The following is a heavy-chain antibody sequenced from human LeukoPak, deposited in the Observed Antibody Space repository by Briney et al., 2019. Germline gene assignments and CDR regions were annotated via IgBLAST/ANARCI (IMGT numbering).Heavy chain of an antibody. Sequence: GGSLRLSCAASGFIFSNYGMHWVRQAPGKGLEWVAFIRYDESNKFYADSVEGRFTISRDNSKNILFLQMNSLRAEDTAVYYCATMQWLEGVDWFDPWGQGTLVTVSS. CDR2: IRYDESNK. CDR1: GFIFSNYG. CDR3: ATMQWLEGVDWFDP. V-gene: IGHV3-30*02. D-gene: IGHD6-19*01. J-gene: IGHJ5*02.